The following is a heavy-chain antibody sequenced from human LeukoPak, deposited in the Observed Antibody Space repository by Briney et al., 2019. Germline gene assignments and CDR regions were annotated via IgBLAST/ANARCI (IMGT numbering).Heavy chain of an antibody. D-gene: IGHD1-26*01. J-gene: IGHJ4*02. V-gene: IGHV1-69*06. CDR1: GGTFSSYA. Sequence: GASVKVSCKASGGTFSSYAISWVRQAPGQGLEWMGGIIPIFGTANYAQKFQGRVTITADKSTSTAYMELSSLRSEDTAVYYCARARGGWELLGWTDYWGQGTLVTVSS. CDR2: IIPIFGTA. CDR3: ARARGGWELLGWTDY.